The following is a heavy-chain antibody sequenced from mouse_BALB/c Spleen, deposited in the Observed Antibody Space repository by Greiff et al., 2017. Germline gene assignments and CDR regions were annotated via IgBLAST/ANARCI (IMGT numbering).Heavy chain of an antibody. CDR1: GYTFTSYN. CDR2: IYPGNGDT. J-gene: IGHJ2*01. CDR3: ARADYRYDVPDY. D-gene: IGHD2-14*01. Sequence: QVQLQQPGAELVKPGASVKMSCKASGYTFTSYNMHWVKQTPGQGLEWIGAIYPGNGDTSYNQKFKGKATLTADKSSSTAYMQLSSLTSEDSAVYYCARADYRYDVPDYWGQGTTLTVSS. V-gene: IGHV1-12*01.